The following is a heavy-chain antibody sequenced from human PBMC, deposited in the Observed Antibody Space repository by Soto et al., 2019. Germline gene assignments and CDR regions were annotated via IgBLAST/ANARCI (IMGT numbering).Heavy chain of an antibody. CDR2: IDWDDDK. V-gene: IGHV2-70*01. D-gene: IGHD2-21*02. CDR1: MC. CDR3: ARILQESTGDCDFDL. J-gene: IGHJ2*01. Sequence: MCVSLINQPPGKALDWLALIDWDDDKYYSTSLKNRLTITKDNSKNKVVLTMTNMDPVDTATYYCARILQESTGDCDFDLGGRRTL.